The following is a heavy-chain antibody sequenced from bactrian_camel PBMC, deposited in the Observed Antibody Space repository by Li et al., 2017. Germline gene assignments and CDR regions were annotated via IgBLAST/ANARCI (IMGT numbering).Heavy chain of an antibody. CDR1: GITFSRHD. J-gene: IGHJ4*01. Sequence: DVQLVESGGGLVQPGESLRLPCVASGITFSRHDMSWVRQAPGKEVERVANINIEDITNYADSVKGRFTISKDNAEMTLYLEMNSLKPEDTAMYYCAAGGTWLGPDLREDAYTIWGQGTQVTVS. D-gene: IGHD2*01. CDR2: INIEDIT. CDR3: AAGGTWLGPDLREDAYTI. V-gene: IGHV3S10*01.